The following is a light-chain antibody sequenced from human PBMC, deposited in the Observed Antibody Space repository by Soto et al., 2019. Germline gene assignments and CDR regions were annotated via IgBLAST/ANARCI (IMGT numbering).Light chain of an antibody. J-gene: IGKJ3*01. CDR1: EGIRSY. Sequence: DRVTITCRASEGIRSYLAWYQQRPGKAPELLIYGASTLRPGGESRFSGSGSGTEFTLTISSLQPEDFETYFSQNIETFTPFLTFGPVPKVEI. CDR2: GAS. V-gene: IGKV1-9*01. CDR3: QNIETFTPFLT.